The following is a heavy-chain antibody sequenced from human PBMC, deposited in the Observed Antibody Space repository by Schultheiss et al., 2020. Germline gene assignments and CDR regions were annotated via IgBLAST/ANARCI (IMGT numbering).Heavy chain of an antibody. Sequence: SETLSLTCTVSGGSISSYYWGWIRQPPGKGLEWIGSIYYSGSTYYNPSLKSRVTISVDTSKNQFSLKLSSVTAADTAVYYCARSSPSLIDYWGQVTLVTVSS. CDR1: GGSISSYY. D-gene: IGHD6-19*01. CDR3: ARSSPSLIDY. CDR2: IYYSGST. V-gene: IGHV4-39*07. J-gene: IGHJ4*02.